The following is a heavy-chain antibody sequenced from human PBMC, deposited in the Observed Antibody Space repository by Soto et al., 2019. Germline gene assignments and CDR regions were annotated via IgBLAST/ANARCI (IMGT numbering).Heavy chain of an antibody. J-gene: IGHJ4*02. CDR1: GGTFSTYA. Sequence: QVQLVQSGAEVKKPESSVKVSCKAPGGTFSTYAISWVRQAPGQGLEWMGGIIPMFGTANYAQRFQDRVTITADESTNTVYRELSRLRSEDTAVYFCASGIQLWLRRINNGYSGWGQGNLVTVSS. CDR2: IIPMFGTA. D-gene: IGHD5-18*01. CDR3: ASGIQLWLRRINNGYSG. V-gene: IGHV1-69*12.